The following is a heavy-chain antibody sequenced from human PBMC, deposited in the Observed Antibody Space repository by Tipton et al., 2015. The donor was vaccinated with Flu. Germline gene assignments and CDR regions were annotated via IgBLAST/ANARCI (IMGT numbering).Heavy chain of an antibody. CDR3: ARQTANDAFDI. CDR2: IYYSGST. J-gene: IGHJ3*02. Sequence: TLSLTCTVSGGSISSSSYYWGWIRQPPGKGLEWIGRIYYSGSTYYNPSLKSRVTISVDTSKNQFSLKLSSVTAADTAVYYCARQTANDAFDIWGQGTMVTVSS. CDR1: GGSISSSSYY. V-gene: IGHV4-39*01. D-gene: IGHD2-21*02.